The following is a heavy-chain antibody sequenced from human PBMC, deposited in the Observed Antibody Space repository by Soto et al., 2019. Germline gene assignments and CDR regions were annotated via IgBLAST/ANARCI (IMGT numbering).Heavy chain of an antibody. D-gene: IGHD2-15*01. CDR1: HGSITSGDYF. J-gene: IGHJ4*02. CDR2: VHSSGGT. Sequence: SENLSLTCTVSHGSITSGDYFWAWIRQPPGKGLEFIRSVHSSGGTYYSPSLKSRASISIDKSRNQFSLKLTSVNAGDTAVYFCASVVVGATRQTGSDHWGQGTLVTVSS. V-gene: IGHV4-39*01. CDR3: ASVVVGATRQTGSDH.